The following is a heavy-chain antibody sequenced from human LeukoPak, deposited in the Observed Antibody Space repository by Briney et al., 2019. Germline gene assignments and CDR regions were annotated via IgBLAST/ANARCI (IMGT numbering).Heavy chain of an antibody. CDR3: VRLPLGYCSSTSCLD. D-gene: IGHD2-2*01. V-gene: IGHV1-18*04. J-gene: IGHJ4*02. CDR2: ISSSTGNT. CDR1: GYTFTGYY. Sequence: ASVKVSCKASGYTFTGYYMHWVRQAPGQGLEWRGWISSSTGNTKYAQKLQDRVTMTTDTSTSTAYLYLRNLRSDDTAVYYCVRLPLGYCSSTSCLDWGQGTLVTVSS.